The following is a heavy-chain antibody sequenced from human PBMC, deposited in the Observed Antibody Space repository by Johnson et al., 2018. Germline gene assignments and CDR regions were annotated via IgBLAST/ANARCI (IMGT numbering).Heavy chain of an antibody. Sequence: VQLVQSGGGVVQPGRSLRLSCAASGFTFDDYAMHWVRQAPGKGLELVSGIGTAGDTNYPGSVKGRFTISSDNAKNSLYLQMNRLRAEDTAVYYCARWERTNDALDILGQGTMVTVSS. CDR1: GFTFDDYA. CDR3: ARWERTNDALDI. V-gene: IGHV3-13*01. D-gene: IGHD1-1*01. CDR2: IGTAGDT. J-gene: IGHJ3*02.